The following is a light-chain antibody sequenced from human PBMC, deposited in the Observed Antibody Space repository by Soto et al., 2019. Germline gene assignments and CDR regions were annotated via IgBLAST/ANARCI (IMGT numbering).Light chain of an antibody. CDR1: SGHSSYA. CDR2: LDSDGSH. CDR3: QTWGTGIHVV. J-gene: IGLJ2*01. Sequence: QLVLTQSPSASASLGASVKPTCTLSSGHSSYAIAWHQQQPEKGPRYLMKLDSDGSHTKGDAIPDRFSGSSSGAERYLTISGLQSEDEADYYCQTWGTGIHVVFGGGTQLTV. V-gene: IGLV4-69*01.